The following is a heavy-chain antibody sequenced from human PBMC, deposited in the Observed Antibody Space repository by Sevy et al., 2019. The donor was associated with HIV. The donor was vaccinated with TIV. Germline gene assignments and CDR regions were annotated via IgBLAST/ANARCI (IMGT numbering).Heavy chain of an antibody. J-gene: IGHJ4*02. CDR1: GFTFSDYY. CDR3: AREGVPAAIGLDY. Sequence: GGSLRLSCTASGFTFSDYYMSWIRQAPGKGLEWVSDISTSSNYINYADSVKGRFTISRHNAKNSLYLQMNSLRAEDTAVYFCAREGVPAAIGLDYWGQGTLVTVSS. V-gene: IGHV3-11*06. D-gene: IGHD2-2*01. CDR2: ISTSSNYI.